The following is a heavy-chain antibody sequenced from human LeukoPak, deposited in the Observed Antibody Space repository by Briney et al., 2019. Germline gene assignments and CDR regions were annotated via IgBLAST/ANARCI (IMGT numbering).Heavy chain of an antibody. V-gene: IGHV4-38-2*02. Sequence: SETLSLTCTVSGYSISSGYYWGWIRQPPGKGLEWIGSIYHTGSTYYNPSLKSRVTISVDTSKNQFSLKLSSVTAADTAVYYCARDHRVMGSSGWYRYFQHWGQGTLVTVSS. D-gene: IGHD6-19*01. CDR1: GYSISSGYY. J-gene: IGHJ1*01. CDR3: ARDHRVMGSSGWYRYFQH. CDR2: IYHTGST.